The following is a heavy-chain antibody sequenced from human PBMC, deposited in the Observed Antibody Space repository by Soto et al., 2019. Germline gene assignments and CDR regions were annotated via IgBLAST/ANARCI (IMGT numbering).Heavy chain of an antibody. CDR2: ISAYNGNT. CDR1: GSTFTSYG. D-gene: IGHD6-13*01. Sequence: ASVKVSCKASGSTFTSYGISWVRQAPGQGLEWMAWISAYNGNTNYAQKLQGRVTMTTHTSTSTAYMEPRIRKSEYASLYYCANLIAGAGPTACAFEICGQGTMLAV. V-gene: IGHV1-18*04. CDR3: ANLIAGAGPTACAFEI. J-gene: IGHJ3*02.